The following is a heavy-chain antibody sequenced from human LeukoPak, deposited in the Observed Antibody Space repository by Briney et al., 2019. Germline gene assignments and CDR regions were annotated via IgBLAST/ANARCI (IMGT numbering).Heavy chain of an antibody. CDR2: ISSSSSYI. CDR3: ARDEVVAATPIDY. Sequence: SGGSLRLSCAASGFTFSSYSMNWVRQAPGKGLEWVSSISSSSSYIYYADSVKGRFTISRDNAKNSLYLQMNSLRAEDTAVYYCARDEVVAATPIDYWGQGTLVTVSS. V-gene: IGHV3-21*01. CDR1: GFTFSSYS. J-gene: IGHJ4*02. D-gene: IGHD2-15*01.